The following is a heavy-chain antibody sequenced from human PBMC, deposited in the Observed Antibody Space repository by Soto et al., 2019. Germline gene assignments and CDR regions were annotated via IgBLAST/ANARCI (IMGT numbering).Heavy chain of an antibody. CDR2: ISWGGGST. Sequence: PGGSLRLSCAASGFTFDDYAMHWVRQAPGKGLEWVSLISWGGGSTYYADSVKGRFTISRDNSKNSLYLQMNSLRAEDTALYYCAKDIIVKQLDYYYGMDVWGQGTTVTVSS. V-gene: IGHV3-43D*04. D-gene: IGHD6-6*01. CDR1: GFTFDDYA. CDR3: AKDIIVKQLDYYYGMDV. J-gene: IGHJ6*02.